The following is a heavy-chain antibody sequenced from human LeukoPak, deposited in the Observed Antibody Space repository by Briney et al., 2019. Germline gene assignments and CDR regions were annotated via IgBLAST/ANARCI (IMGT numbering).Heavy chain of an antibody. V-gene: IGHV4-59*01. D-gene: IGHD6-19*01. CDR2: IYYSGST. Sequence: PSETLSFTCTVSGGSISSYYWSWIRQPPGKGLEWIGYIYYSGSTNYNPSLKSRVTISVDTSKNQFSLKLSSVTAADTAVYYCARGYSSGWDYYYYGMDVWGQGTTVTVSS. CDR1: GGSISSYY. CDR3: ARGYSSGWDYYYYGMDV. J-gene: IGHJ6*02.